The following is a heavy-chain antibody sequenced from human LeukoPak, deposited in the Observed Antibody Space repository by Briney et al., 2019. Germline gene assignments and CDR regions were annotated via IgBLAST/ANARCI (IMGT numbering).Heavy chain of an antibody. V-gene: IGHV4-34*01. D-gene: IGHD2-8*01. CDR1: GGSFSGYY. Sequence: SETLSLTCAVYGGSFSGYYWSWIRQPPGKGLEWIGEINHSGSTNYNPSLKSRVTISVDTSKNQFSLKLSSVTAADTAVYYCARGPRCTNGVCFEPRRIYYYYYMDVWGKGATVTVSS. J-gene: IGHJ6*03. CDR3: ARGPRCTNGVCFEPRRIYYYYYMDV. CDR2: INHSGST.